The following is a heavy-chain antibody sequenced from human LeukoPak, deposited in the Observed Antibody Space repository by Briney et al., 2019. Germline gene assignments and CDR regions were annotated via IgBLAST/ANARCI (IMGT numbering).Heavy chain of an antibody. Sequence: ASVKLSCKASGYTFTSYDINWVRLATGQGLEWMGWMNTNSGNTGYAQKFQGRVTMTRNTSVSTAYMELSSLRSEDTAVYYCARGNHYYDSSGYYLSAFDPWGQGTLVTVSS. CDR3: ARGNHYYDSSGYYLSAFDP. CDR2: MNTNSGNT. CDR1: GYTFTSYD. V-gene: IGHV1-8*01. J-gene: IGHJ5*02. D-gene: IGHD3-22*01.